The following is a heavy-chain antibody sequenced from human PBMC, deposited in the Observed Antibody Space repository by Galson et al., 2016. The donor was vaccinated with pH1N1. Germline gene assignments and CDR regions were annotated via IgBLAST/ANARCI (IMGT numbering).Heavy chain of an antibody. V-gene: IGHV1-24*01. J-gene: IGHJ2*01. D-gene: IGHD6-13*01. CDR3: AKLSSTSGWYNGWYFDL. CDR1: GNTLTDLS. Sequence: SVKVSFKVSGNTLTDLSIHWVRRAPGKGLEWMGGFYPEDGETLYTQRLPQRFQGRLAVTEDTSTDTAYLELSSLRPEDTAIYYCAKLSSTSGWYNGWYFDLWGLGTLVTVSS. CDR2: FYPEDGET.